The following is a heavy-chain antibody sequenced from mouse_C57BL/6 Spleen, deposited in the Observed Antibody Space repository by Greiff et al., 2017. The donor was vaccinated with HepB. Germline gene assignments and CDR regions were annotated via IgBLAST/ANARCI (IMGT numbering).Heavy chain of an antibody. Sequence: VQLQQPGAELVRPGSSVKLSCKASGYTFTSYWMHWVKQRPIQGLEWIGNIDPSDSETHYNQKFKDKATLTVDKSSSTAYMQLSSLTSEDSAVYYCARAYYSDYGYDMDYWGQGTSVTVSS. CDR3: ARAYYSDYGYDMDY. V-gene: IGHV1-52*01. D-gene: IGHD2-13*01. CDR2: IDPSDSET. J-gene: IGHJ4*01. CDR1: GYTFTSYW.